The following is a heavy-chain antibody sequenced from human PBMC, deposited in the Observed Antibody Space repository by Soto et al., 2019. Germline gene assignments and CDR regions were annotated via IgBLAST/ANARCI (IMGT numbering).Heavy chain of an antibody. D-gene: IGHD3-16*01. CDR1: GFTFSSYA. CDR2: LLRSGSSA. CDR3: AKDAISVDGIWLMDS. J-gene: IGHJ5*01. Sequence: PGGSLRLSCAVSGFTFSSYAMTWARQAPGEGLEWVSSLLRSGSSAYYADSVRGRFTISSDTSANSLYLQMDNLRAADTAVYYCAKDAISVDGIWLMDSWGHGTVVTVSS. V-gene: IGHV3-23*01.